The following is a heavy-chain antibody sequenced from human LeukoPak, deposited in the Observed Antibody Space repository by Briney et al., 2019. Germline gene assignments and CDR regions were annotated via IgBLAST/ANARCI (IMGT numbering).Heavy chain of an antibody. J-gene: IGHJ3*02. CDR1: GGSISSNY. D-gene: IGHD6-13*01. V-gene: IGHV4-59*12. CDR3: ARGVEASGVGFYAFDI. CDR2: IYYTGGT. Sequence: PSETLSLTCTVSGGSISSNYWTWIRQPPGKGLEYIGYIYYTGGTNYNPSLKSRVTISVDTSKNQFSLKLRSVTAADTAVYYCARGVEASGVGFYAFDIWGQGTMVTVSS.